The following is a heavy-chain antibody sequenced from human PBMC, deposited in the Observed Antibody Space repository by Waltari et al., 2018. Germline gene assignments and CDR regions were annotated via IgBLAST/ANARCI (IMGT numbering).Heavy chain of an antibody. J-gene: IGHJ5*02. D-gene: IGHD6-6*01. CDR1: GFTFSSYS. V-gene: IGHV3-21*01. CDR2: ISSRSSYI. CDR3: AREESIAARRRWFDP. Sequence: EVQLVESGGGLVKPGGSLRLSCAASGFTFSSYSMNWVRQAPGKGLEWVSSISSRSSYIYYADSVKGRFTISRDNAKNSLYLQMNSLRAEDTAVYYCAREESIAARRRWFDPWGQGTLVTVSS.